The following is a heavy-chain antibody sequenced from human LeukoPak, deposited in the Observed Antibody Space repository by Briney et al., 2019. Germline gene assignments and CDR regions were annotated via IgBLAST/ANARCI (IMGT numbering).Heavy chain of an antibody. Sequence: PGGSLRLSCAASGFTFSSYEMNWVRQAPGKGLEWVAAISYDGTNKYYADSVKGRFTISRDNSKNTLYVQMNSLRAEDTAVYYCAKDRQSRGSLGFDYWGQGALVIVSS. D-gene: IGHD3-22*01. CDR3: AKDRQSRGSLGFDY. V-gene: IGHV3-30*18. J-gene: IGHJ4*02. CDR2: ISYDGTNK. CDR1: GFTFSSYE.